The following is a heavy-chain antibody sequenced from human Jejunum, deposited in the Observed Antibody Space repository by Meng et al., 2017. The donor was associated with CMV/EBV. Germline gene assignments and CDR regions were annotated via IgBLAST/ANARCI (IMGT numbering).Heavy chain of an antibody. CDR1: GYKFINVG. CDR3: ARSYTSYSFFDF. Sequence: KAVGYKFINVGCAWVPQAPGQGLEWMGWINTYNGNTNYVQSLQGRVSMTTDTSTTTVYMELRSLRSDDTALYYCARSYTSYSFFDFWGQGTMVTVSS. V-gene: IGHV1-18*01. D-gene: IGHD2-21*01. CDR2: INTYNGNT. J-gene: IGHJ3*01.